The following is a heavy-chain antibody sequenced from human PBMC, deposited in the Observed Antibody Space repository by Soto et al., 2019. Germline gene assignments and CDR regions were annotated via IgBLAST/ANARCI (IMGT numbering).Heavy chain of an antibody. D-gene: IGHD2-15*01. V-gene: IGHV1-18*01. CDR1: AYTFTNYA. J-gene: IGHJ4*02. CDR2: ISGYNGNT. Sequence: QVQLVQSGAEVKKPGASVRVSCQTSAYTFTNYAVSWVRQAPGQGLEWMGWISGYNGNTIYAQKFQGRVTMTTDTSTSNGDMAMRSLRPDVTAVYYCATGLLEYCRGGSCYFDSWGQGTLVTVSS. CDR3: ATGLLEYCRGGSCYFDS.